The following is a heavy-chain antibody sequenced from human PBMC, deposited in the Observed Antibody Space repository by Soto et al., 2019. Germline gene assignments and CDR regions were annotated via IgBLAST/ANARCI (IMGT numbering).Heavy chain of an antibody. D-gene: IGHD1-26*01. J-gene: IGHJ5*02. CDR2: IYYSGST. CDR1: CGSISSYY. Sequence: KTSETLSLTCTVSCGSISSYYWSWIRQPPGKGLEWIGYIYYSGSTNYNPSLKSRVTISVDTSKNQFSLKLSSVTAADTAVYYCARVGGSYKEPWFDPWGQGTLVTVSS. CDR3: ARVGGSYKEPWFDP. V-gene: IGHV4-59*01.